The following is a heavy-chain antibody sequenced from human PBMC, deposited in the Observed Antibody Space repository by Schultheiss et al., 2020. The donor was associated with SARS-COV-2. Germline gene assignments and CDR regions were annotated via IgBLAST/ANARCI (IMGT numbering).Heavy chain of an antibody. CDR1: GGTLSGDG. CDR3: ARKYGISGHWDDAFDI. J-gene: IGHJ3*02. V-gene: IGHV1-69*13. D-gene: IGHD3-22*01. Sequence: SVKVSCKASGGTLSGDGFSCVRQAPGQGLEWMGGIITIFGTPNYAPKFQGRVTIVADESTNTAYMELTSLKSDDTAVYYCARKYGISGHWDDAFDIWGQGTRVTVSS. CDR2: IITIFGTP.